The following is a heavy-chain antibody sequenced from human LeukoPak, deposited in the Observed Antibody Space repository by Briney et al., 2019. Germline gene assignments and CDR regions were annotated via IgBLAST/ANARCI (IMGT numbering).Heavy chain of an antibody. V-gene: IGHV3-7*01. D-gene: IGHD4-17*01. CDR2: IKQDGSEK. CDR1: EFTFSSYW. J-gene: IGHJ4*02. Sequence: GGSLRLSCAASEFTFSSYWMSWVRQAPGKGLEWVANIKQDGSEKYYVDSVKGRFTISRDNAKNSLYLQMNSLRAEDTAVYYCARGAATTGLFWGQGTLVTVSS. CDR3: ARGAATTGLF.